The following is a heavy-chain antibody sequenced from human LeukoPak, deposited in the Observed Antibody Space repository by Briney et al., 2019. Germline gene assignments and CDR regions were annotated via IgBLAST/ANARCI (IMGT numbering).Heavy chain of an antibody. CDR2: ISGSGGST. Sequence: AGGSLRLSCAASGFTFSTYAMSWVRQAPGKGLEWVSAISGSGGSTYHADSVKGRFTISRDNSKNTLYLQINSLRAEDTAVYYCAKDTRRDGYNTFGFDCWGQGTLVAVSS. D-gene: IGHD5-24*01. CDR1: GFTFSTYA. CDR3: AKDTRRDGYNTFGFDC. V-gene: IGHV3-23*01. J-gene: IGHJ4*02.